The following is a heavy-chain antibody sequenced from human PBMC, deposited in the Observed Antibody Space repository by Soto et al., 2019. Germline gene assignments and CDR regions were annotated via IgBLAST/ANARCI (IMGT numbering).Heavy chain of an antibody. D-gene: IGHD2-21*01. CDR1: YGSISVSNVF. J-gene: IGHJ5*01. CDR2: VYHNGGA. V-gene: IGHV4-39*01. CDR3: GRVVEGATRHTDPDS. Sequence: PSETLSLTCTVSYGSISVSNVFWGWVRQPPGKGLQFIASVYHNGGAHYNSSLKSRVTISVDTANNQGSLRMRSLTAADTAFYYCGRVVEGATRHTDPDSWGQGILVTVSS.